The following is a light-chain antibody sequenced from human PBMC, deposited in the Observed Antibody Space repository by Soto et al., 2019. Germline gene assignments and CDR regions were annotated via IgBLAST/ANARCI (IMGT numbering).Light chain of an antibody. J-gene: IGLJ1*01. CDR2: DVS. CDR1: SSDVGGYNY. V-gene: IGLV2-14*01. Sequence: QSALTQPASVSGSPGQSITISCTGTSSDVGGYNYVSWYQQHPGKAPKLMIYDVSNRPSGVSNRFSGSKSGNTASLTISGLQAEDEADYYCSSYTSSNSLMFGTGTKLTVL. CDR3: SSYTSSNSLM.